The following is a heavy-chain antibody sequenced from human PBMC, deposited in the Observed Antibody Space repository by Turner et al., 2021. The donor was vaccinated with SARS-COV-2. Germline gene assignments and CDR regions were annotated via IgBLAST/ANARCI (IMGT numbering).Heavy chain of an antibody. CDR2: IIPILGIA. D-gene: IGHD3-22*01. J-gene: IGHJ5*02. V-gene: IGHV1-69*04. Sequence: QVQLVQSGAEVKKPGSSVKVSCKASGGTFSSYAISWVRQAPGQGLEWMGRIIPILGIANYAQKFQGRVTITADKSTNTAYMELSSLRSEDTAVYYCARARGVDYYDSSGQRFDPWGQGTLVTVSS. CDR1: GGTFSSYA. CDR3: ARARGVDYYDSSGQRFDP.